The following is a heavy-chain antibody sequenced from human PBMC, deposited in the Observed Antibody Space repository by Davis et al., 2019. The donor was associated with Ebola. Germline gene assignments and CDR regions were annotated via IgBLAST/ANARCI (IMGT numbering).Heavy chain of an antibody. D-gene: IGHD4-17*01. Sequence: MPSETLSLTCSVSGGSISSYYWNWIRQFPGKGLEWVGCMQDSGSPIYNPSLKSRVTLSVDRSTNQFSLKLTSVTAADTAVYYCARGDYAGSSFDYWGQGTPVIVSS. CDR1: GGSISSYY. J-gene: IGHJ4*02. V-gene: IGHV4-4*09. CDR3: ARGDYAGSSFDY. CDR2: MQDSGSP.